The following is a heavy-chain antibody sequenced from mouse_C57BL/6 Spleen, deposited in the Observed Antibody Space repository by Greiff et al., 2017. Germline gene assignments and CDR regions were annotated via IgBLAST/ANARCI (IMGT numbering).Heavy chain of an antibody. CDR2: IDPETGGT. D-gene: IGHD1-1*01. CDR3: TRYYGSSYDV. Sequence: VKLQQSGAELVRPGASVTLSCKASGYTFTDYEMHWVKQTPVHGLEWIGAIDPETGGTAYNQKFKGKAILTADKSSSTAYMELRSLTSEDSAVYYCTRYYGSSYDVWGTGTTVTVSS. CDR1: GYTFTDYE. V-gene: IGHV1-15*01. J-gene: IGHJ1*03.